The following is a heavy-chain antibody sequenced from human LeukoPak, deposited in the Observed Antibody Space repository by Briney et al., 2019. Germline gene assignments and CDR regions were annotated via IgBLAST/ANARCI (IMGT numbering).Heavy chain of an antibody. D-gene: IGHD1-26*01. Sequence: GGSLRLSCAASGFTFSSYWMSWVRQAPGKGLEWVANIKQDGSEKYYVDSVKGRFTISRDNAKNSLYLQMNRLRAEDTAVYYCARVGVGARFDYWGQGTLVTVSS. CDR2: IKQDGSEK. CDR3: ARVGVGARFDY. J-gene: IGHJ4*02. CDR1: GFTFSSYW. V-gene: IGHV3-7*01.